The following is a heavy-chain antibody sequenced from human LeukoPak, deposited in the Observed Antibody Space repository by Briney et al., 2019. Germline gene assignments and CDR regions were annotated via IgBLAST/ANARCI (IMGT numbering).Heavy chain of an antibody. D-gene: IGHD4-23*01. CDR1: GFTFSIYS. Sequence: PGGSLRLSCAASGFTFSIYSVNWVRQAPGRGLEWVSYIGSSSSTIYYADSVKGRFTISRDNAKNSLYLQMNSLRDEDTAVYYCARHDYGGNSGDYWGQGTLVTVSS. CDR3: ARHDYGGNSGDY. CDR2: IGSSSSTI. V-gene: IGHV3-48*02. J-gene: IGHJ4*02.